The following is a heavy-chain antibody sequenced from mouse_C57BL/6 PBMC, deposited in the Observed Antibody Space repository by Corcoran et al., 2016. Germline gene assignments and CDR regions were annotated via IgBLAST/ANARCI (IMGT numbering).Heavy chain of an antibody. CDR1: GYSITSGYY. Sequence: DVQLQESGPGLVKPSQSLSLTCSVTGYSITSGYYWNWIRQFPGNKLEWMGYISYDGSNNYNPSLKNRISITRDTSKNQFFLKLNSVTTEDTATYYCARESLSYWGQGTLVTVSA. CDR3: ARESLSY. J-gene: IGHJ3*01. V-gene: IGHV3-6*01. CDR2: ISYDGSN.